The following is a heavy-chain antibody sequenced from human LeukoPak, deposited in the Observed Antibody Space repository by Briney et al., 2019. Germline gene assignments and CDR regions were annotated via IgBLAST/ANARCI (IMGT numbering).Heavy chain of an antibody. CDR3: ARDWDIVVVPAARNYFDY. V-gene: IGHV1-2*02. Sequence: ASVKVSFKASGYTFTGYYMHWVRQAPGQGLEWMGWINPNSGGTNYAQKFQGRVTMTRDTSISTAYMELSRLRSDDTAVYYCARDWDIVVVPAARNYFDYWGQGTLVTVSS. CDR1: GYTFTGYY. D-gene: IGHD2-2*01. J-gene: IGHJ4*02. CDR2: INPNSGGT.